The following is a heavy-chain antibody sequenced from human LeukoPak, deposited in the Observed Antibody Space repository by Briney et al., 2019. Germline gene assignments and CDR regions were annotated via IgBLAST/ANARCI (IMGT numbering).Heavy chain of an antibody. J-gene: IGHJ5*02. D-gene: IGHD6-19*01. V-gene: IGHV1-2*02. CDR1: GYTFTGYY. Sequence: ASVKVSCKASGYTFTGYYMHWVRQAPGQGLEWMGWINPNSGGTNYAQKLQGRVTMTTDTSTSTAYMELRSLRSDDTAVYYCARDGRRIAVAGKRWFDPWGQGTLVTVSS. CDR3: ARDGRRIAVAGKRWFDP. CDR2: INPNSGGT.